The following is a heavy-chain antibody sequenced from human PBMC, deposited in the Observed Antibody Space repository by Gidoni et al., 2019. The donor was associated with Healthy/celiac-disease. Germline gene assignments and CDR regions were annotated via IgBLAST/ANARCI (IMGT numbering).Heavy chain of an antibody. CDR2: FDPEDGET. CDR1: GYTLTEIA. J-gene: IGHJ4*02. V-gene: IGHV1-24*01. D-gene: IGHD1-7*01. CDR3: ATAVELELRYFDY. Sequence: QVQLVQSGGEVKKPGSQVKFSCKVSGYTLTEIAMHWVRQAPGKGLELMGGFDPEDGETIYAQKFQGRVTMTEDTSTDTAYMELSSLRSEDTAVYYCATAVELELRYFDYWGQGTLVTVSS.